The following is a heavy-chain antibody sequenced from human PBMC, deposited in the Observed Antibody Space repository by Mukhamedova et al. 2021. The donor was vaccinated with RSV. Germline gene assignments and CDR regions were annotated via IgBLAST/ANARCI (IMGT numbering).Heavy chain of an antibody. J-gene: IGHJ4*02. Sequence: GLEWVSGISDSGHNTYYLDSVRGRFTISRDNSENTLYLHMNSLRVDDTAVYYCATEVGATDHWGQGTRVIVSS. CDR3: ATEVGATDH. D-gene: IGHD1-26*01. V-gene: IGHV3-23*01. CDR2: ISDSGHNT.